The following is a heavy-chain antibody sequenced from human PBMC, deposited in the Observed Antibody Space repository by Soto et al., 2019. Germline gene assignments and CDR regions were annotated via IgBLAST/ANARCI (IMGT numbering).Heavy chain of an antibody. D-gene: IGHD3-3*01. CDR2: ISGSGGST. CDR1: GFTFSSYV. J-gene: IGHJ4*02. CDR3: AKDLLEWLLYGYFDY. Sequence: EVQLLESGGGLVQPGGSLRLSCAASGFTFSSYVMSWVRQAPGKGLEWVSAISGSGGSTYYADSVKGRFTISRDNSKNTLYLQMNSLRAEDTAVYYCAKDLLEWLLYGYFDYWGQGTLVTVSS. V-gene: IGHV3-23*01.